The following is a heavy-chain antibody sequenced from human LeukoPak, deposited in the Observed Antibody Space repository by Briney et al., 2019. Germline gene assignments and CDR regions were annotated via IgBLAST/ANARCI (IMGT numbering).Heavy chain of an antibody. CDR2: IYYSGST. CDR1: GGSISSYY. V-gene: IGHV4-59*01. J-gene: IGHJ6*02. D-gene: IGHD3-22*01. CDR3: ARSFDSRGYYYYGMDV. Sequence: PSETLSLTCTVSGGSISSYYWSWLRQPPGKGLEWIGYIYYSGSTSYNSSLKSRVTISLDTPKNQFSLKLNSVTAADTAVYYCARSFDSRGYYYYGMDVWGQGTTVTVSS.